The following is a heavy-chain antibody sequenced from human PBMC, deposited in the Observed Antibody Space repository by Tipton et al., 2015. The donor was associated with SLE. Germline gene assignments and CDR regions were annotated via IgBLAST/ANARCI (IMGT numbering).Heavy chain of an antibody. V-gene: IGHV4-59*01. CDR2: IDYTRGM. CDR1: GGSIRSYY. J-gene: IGHJ3*02. CDR3: ARGEMDVFDI. Sequence: TLSLTCTVSGGSIRSYYWSWIRQPPGKRLEWIGYIDYTRGMKYHPSLESRVTISLDTSKNQFSLKLSSVTAADTAMYYCARGEMDVFDIWGQGTVVSVSS.